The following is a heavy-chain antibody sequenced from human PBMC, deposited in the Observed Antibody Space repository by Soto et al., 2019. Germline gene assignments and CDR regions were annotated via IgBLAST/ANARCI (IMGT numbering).Heavy chain of an antibody. CDR3: ARGLGDSSGYYYAIKPSSDYGMDV. Sequence: ASVKVSCKASGYTFTSYDINWVRQATGQGLEWMGWMNPNSGNTGYAQKFQGRVTMTRNTSISTAYMKLSSLRSEDTAVYYCARGLGDSSGYYYAIKPSSDYGMDVWCQGTTVTVSS. J-gene: IGHJ6*02. CDR1: GYTFTSYD. CDR2: MNPNSGNT. V-gene: IGHV1-8*01. D-gene: IGHD3-22*01.